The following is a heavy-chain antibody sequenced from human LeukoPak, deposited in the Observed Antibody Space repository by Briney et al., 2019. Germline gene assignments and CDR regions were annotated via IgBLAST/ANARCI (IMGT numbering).Heavy chain of an antibody. V-gene: IGHV4-39*01. J-gene: IGHJ4*02. Sequence: SETLSLTCSVSGGSITSSSYYWGWIRQPPEKGLEWIGSIFYTGGTFYSPSLKSRVTISVDTSKNQFSLKLSSVTAADTAVYYCARHGGTRVTLVEVYYFDYWGQGTLVTVSS. CDR3: ARHGGTRVTLVEVYYFDY. CDR2: IFYTGGT. D-gene: IGHD4-11*01. CDR1: GGSITSSSYY.